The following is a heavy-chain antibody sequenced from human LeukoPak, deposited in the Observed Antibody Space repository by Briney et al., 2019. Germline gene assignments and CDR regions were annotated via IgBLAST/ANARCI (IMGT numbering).Heavy chain of an antibody. CDR3: TRGPYSTGWFPAAAEYFQH. CDR2: INGDGRST. Sequence: SGGSLRLSCAASEFSFSTYWIHWVRQTPGKGLEWSSRINGDGRSTTYAEAVKGRFTISRDNAKNTLFLQLNSLRAEDTAVYSCTRGPYSTGWFPAAAEYFQHWGQGTLVTVSS. CDR1: EFSFSTYW. J-gene: IGHJ1*01. D-gene: IGHD6-19*01. V-gene: IGHV3-74*03.